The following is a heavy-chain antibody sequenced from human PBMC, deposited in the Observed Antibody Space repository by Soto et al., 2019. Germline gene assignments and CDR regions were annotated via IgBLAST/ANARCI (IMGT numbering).Heavy chain of an antibody. J-gene: IGHJ6*02. Sequence: ASETLSLTCTVSGGSISDSNYFWGWIRQPPGKAMEWIGSIYNSGATYYNPSLRSRVTMSVDTPGNQFSLNLRSLTATDTALYYCARGSPYYHYYGFDVWGPGTKVTVSS. CDR3: ARGSPYYHYYGFDV. CDR1: GGSISDSNYF. V-gene: IGHV4-39*01. CDR2: IYNSGAT.